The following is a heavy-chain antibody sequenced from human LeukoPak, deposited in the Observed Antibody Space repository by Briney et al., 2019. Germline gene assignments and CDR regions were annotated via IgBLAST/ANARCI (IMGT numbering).Heavy chain of an antibody. D-gene: IGHD3-10*01. Sequence: VASVKVSCKASGYTFTGYYMHWVRQAPGQGLEWMGRINPNSGGTNYAQKFQGRVTMTRDTSISTAYMELSRLRSDDTAVYYCARSITMVRGVIIHPPGYWGQGTLVTVSS. CDR2: INPNSGGT. J-gene: IGHJ4*02. V-gene: IGHV1-2*06. CDR1: GYTFTGYY. CDR3: ARSITMVRGVIIHPPGY.